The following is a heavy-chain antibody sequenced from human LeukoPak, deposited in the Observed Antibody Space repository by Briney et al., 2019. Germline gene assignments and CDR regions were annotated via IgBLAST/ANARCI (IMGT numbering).Heavy chain of an antibody. CDR1: GFTFSSYG. D-gene: IGHD3-22*01. V-gene: IGHV3-30*02. Sequence: PGGSLRLSCAASGFTFSSYGIHWVRQAPVKGLEWVAFIRYDGSDKYFADIVKGRFTISRDNSKNTVYLQMNSLRVEDTAVYYCAKDAGSYDSSGYSFDYWGQGTLVTVSS. CDR2: IRYDGSDK. J-gene: IGHJ4*02. CDR3: AKDAGSYDSSGYSFDY.